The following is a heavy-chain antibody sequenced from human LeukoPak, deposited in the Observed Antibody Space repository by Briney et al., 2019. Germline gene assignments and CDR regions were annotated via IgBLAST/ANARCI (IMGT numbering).Heavy chain of an antibody. J-gene: IGHJ5*02. V-gene: IGHV3-74*01. CDR2: INSDGSST. CDR3: ARDWGIAAALFWFDP. Sequence: PGGSLRLSCAASGFTLSSYWMHWVRQAPGKGLVWVSRINSDGSSTSYADSVKARFTISRDNAKNTLYLQMNSLRAEDTAVYYCARDWGIAAALFWFDPWGQGTLVTVSS. D-gene: IGHD6-13*01. CDR1: GFTLSSYW.